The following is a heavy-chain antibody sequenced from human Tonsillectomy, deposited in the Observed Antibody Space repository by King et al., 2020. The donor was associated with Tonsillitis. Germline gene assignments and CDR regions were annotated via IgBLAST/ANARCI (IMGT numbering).Heavy chain of an antibody. J-gene: IGHJ3*02. CDR2: IYTSGST. V-gene: IGHV4-61*02. CDR1: GGSISSGRYY. CDR3: ARDDKQLEAFDI. Sequence: QLQESGPGLVKPSQTLSLTCTVSGGSISSGRYYWSWIRQPAGKGLEWIGRIYTSGSTNYNPSLKSRVSTSVDTSKNQFSLKVSSVTAADTAVYYCARDDKQLEAFDIWGRGTMVTVSA. D-gene: IGHD1-1*01.